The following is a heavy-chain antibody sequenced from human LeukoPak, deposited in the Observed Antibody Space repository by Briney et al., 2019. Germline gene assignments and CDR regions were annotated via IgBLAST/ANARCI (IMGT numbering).Heavy chain of an antibody. Sequence: GASVKVSCKISGGTFGGYGISWVRQAPGQGLEWMGRTIPIRGMTNYAQKFQGRVTITADTSTSTAYMELSSLTSEDTAVYFCVRGPYDGTFYLDSWGQGTLVIVSS. J-gene: IGHJ4*02. V-gene: IGHV1-69*04. CDR3: VRGPYDGTFYLDS. D-gene: IGHD3-16*01. CDR2: TIPIRGMT. CDR1: GGTFGGYG.